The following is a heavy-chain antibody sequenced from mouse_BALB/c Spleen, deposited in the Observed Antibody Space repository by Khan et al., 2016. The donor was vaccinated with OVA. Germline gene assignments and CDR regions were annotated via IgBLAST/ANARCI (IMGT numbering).Heavy chain of an antibody. CDR2: ITYSGST. Sequence: EVQLQESGHGLVKPSQSLSLTCTVTGYSITSDYAWNWIRQFPGNKLEWMGYITYSGSTSYTPSLKSRFSITRDTSKNQFFLQLNSLTTEDTATYYCARGRAYWGQGTLVTVSA. V-gene: IGHV3-2*02. J-gene: IGHJ3*01. CDR1: GYSITSDYA. CDR3: ARGRAY. D-gene: IGHD3-3*01.